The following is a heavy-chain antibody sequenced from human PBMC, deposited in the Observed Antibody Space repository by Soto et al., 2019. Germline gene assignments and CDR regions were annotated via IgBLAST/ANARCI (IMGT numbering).Heavy chain of an antibody. Sequence: QVQLLQSGAEVKKPGASVKVSCKASGYTFTGYYMHWVRQAPGQGLEWMGWINPNSGGTNYAQKFQGWVTMTRDTSISPAYMELSRLRSDDTAVYYCARGIATVTTFYYYMDVWGKGTTITVSS. CDR2: INPNSGGT. CDR1: GYTFTGYY. V-gene: IGHV1-2*04. J-gene: IGHJ6*03. D-gene: IGHD4-17*01. CDR3: ARGIATVTTFYYYMDV.